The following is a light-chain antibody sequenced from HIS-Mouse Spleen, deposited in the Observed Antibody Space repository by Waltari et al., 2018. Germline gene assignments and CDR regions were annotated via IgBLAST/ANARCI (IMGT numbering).Light chain of an antibody. J-gene: IGLJ1*01. CDR3: SSYAGSNNSLYV. Sequence: QSALTQPPSASGSPGQSVTISCTGTSSDVGGYNYVSWYQQHPGKAPKLMVYEGSKRPSGVPVRVSGSKSGNTASLTVSGLQAEDEADYYCSSYAGSNNSLYVFGTGTKVTVL. V-gene: IGLV2-8*01. CDR1: SSDVGGYNY. CDR2: EGS.